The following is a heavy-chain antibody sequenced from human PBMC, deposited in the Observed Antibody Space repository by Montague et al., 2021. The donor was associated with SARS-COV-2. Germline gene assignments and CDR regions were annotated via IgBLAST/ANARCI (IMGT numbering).Heavy chain of an antibody. Sequence: SLRLSCAASGFTFSNYWMSWVRQAPGKGLEWVANIKEDGGQKYYVDSVKGRFTVSRDNAKNSLYLQMNSLRAEDTAAYYCARDPNCGSTSCYYHYWGQGTLVTVSP. CDR3: ARDPNCGSTSCYYHY. V-gene: IGHV3-7*01. J-gene: IGHJ4*02. CDR2: IKEDGGQK. CDR1: GFTFSNYW. D-gene: IGHD2-2*01.